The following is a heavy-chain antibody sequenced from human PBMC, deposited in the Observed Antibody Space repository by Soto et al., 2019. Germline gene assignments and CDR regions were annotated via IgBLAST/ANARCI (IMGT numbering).Heavy chain of an antibody. J-gene: IGHJ3*02. CDR3: ARLGDDYRGGFEI. CDR2: TYYRSKWYN. V-gene: IGHV6-1*01. Sequence: SQTRLLTCAISGDSVSSNSAAWNWIRQSQSRGLEWLGRTYYRSKWYNEYAVSVESRIIVNPDTSKNQFSLQLNSVTPEDTAVYYFARLGDDYRGGFEIWGQGTMVTVSS. CDR1: GDSVSSNSAA. D-gene: IGHD4-17*01.